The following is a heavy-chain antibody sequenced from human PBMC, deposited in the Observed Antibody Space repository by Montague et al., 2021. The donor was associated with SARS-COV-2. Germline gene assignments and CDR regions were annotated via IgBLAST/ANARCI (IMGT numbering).Heavy chain of an antibody. CDR1: GGSISSSSYY. D-gene: IGHD6-13*01. Sequence: SETLSLTCTVSGGSISSSSYYWGWIRQPPGKGLEWIGSIYYSGSTXYNPSLKSRVTISVDTSENQFSLKLSSVTAADTAVYYCARVGRQQLVRLSGMDVWGQGTTVTVSS. J-gene: IGHJ6*02. V-gene: IGHV4-39*07. CDR3: ARVGRQQLVRLSGMDV. CDR2: IYYSGST.